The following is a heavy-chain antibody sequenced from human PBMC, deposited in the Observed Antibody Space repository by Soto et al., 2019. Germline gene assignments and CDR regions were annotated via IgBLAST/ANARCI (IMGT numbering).Heavy chain of an antibody. D-gene: IGHD2-2*01. V-gene: IGHV3-48*01. Sequence: GGSLRLSCAASGFTFSSYSMNWVRQAPGKGLEWVSYISSSSSTIYYADSVKGRFTISRDNAKNSLYLQMNSLRAEDTAVYYCAKGPAIVLVPAAMNYYYGMDVWGQGTTVTVSS. CDR3: AKGPAIVLVPAAMNYYYGMDV. CDR1: GFTFSSYS. CDR2: ISSSSSTI. J-gene: IGHJ6*02.